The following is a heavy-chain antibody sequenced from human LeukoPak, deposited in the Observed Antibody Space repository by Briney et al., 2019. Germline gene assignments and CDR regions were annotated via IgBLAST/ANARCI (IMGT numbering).Heavy chain of an antibody. CDR1: GGSISSYY. CDR2: TYYSGST. V-gene: IGHV4-59*08. J-gene: IGHJ4*02. D-gene: IGHD1-26*01. Sequence: SETLSLTCTVSGGSISSYYWSWIRQPPGKGLEWIGYTYYSGSTNYNPSLKSRVTISVDTSKNQFSLKLSSVTAADTAFYYCARYGTYSGSYTFDYWGQGTLVTVSS. CDR3: ARYGTYSGSYTFDY.